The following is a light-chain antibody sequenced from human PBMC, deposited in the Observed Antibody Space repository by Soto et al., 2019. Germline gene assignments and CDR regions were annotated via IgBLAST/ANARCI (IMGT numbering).Light chain of an antibody. CDR2: AAP. Sequence: DIPMTQSPSSLSASVGDRVTITCRTSQGINNYVAWYQQKPGKPPKLLIYAAPTLQSGVPARFSGSGSGTDFTLTINSLQPEEVAAYACQKYSSDPVFGPGTKVDIK. V-gene: IGKV1-27*01. CDR3: QKYSSDPV. J-gene: IGKJ3*01. CDR1: QGINNY.